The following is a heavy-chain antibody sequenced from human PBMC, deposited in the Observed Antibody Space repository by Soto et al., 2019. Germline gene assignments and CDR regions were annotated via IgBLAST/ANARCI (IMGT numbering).Heavy chain of an antibody. D-gene: IGHD4-4*01. CDR1: GFTFSSYW. Sequence: EVLLVESGGGLVQPGGSLRLACAASGFTFSSYWMHWVRQVPGKGLVWVSRIHSDGSSTSYADSVKGRFTISRDNAKNTLYLPMNSLSAEDTAVYYCARSNCPYYFAYWGQGTLVTVSS. CDR3: ARSNCPYYFAY. CDR2: IHSDGSST. J-gene: IGHJ4*02. V-gene: IGHV3-74*01.